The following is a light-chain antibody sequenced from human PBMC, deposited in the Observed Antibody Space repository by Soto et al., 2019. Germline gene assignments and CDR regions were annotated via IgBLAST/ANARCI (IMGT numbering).Light chain of an antibody. V-gene: IGKV1-27*01. CDR3: QKYNSAPRT. J-gene: IGKJ1*01. CDR1: QGISHD. Sequence: DMQMTQSPSSLSASVGDRVTITCRATQGISHDLAWYQHKPGKVPQLLIYAASTLQSVVPSRFSGSGSGTDFTLTISSLQPEDCATYYCQKYNSAPRTFGQGTKVEIK. CDR2: AAS.